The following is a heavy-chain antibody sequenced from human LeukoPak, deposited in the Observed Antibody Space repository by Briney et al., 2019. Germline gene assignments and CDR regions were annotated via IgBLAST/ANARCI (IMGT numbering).Heavy chain of an antibody. Sequence: GESLKISCKGSGYTFTSYWIGWVRPMPGKGLEWMGIIYPGDSDTRYSPSFQGQVTISADKSISTAYLQWSSLKASDTAMYYCVRSYKNSWYWELGYWGQGTLVTVSS. V-gene: IGHV5-51*01. D-gene: IGHD6-13*01. J-gene: IGHJ4*02. CDR2: IYPGDSDT. CDR1: GYTFTSYW. CDR3: VRSYKNSWYWELGY.